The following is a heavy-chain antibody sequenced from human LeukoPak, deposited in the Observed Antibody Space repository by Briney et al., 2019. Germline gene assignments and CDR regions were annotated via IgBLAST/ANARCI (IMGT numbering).Heavy chain of an antibody. CDR2: ISYSGRA. V-gene: IGHV4-61*01. D-gene: IGHD2-2*01. CDR1: GGSVSSDNYY. CDR3: ARDFCSSTSCHFDY. J-gene: IGHJ4*02. Sequence: SETLSLTCTVSGGSVSSDNYYWTWIRQPPGRGLEWFGYISYSGRATYNPSLKSRVTMSIDTSKNQFSLKLSSVTAADTAVYYCARDFCSSTSCHFDYWGQGTLVTVSS.